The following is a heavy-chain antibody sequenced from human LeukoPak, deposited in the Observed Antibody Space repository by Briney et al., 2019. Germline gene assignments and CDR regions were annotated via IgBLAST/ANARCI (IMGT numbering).Heavy chain of an antibody. D-gene: IGHD3-10*01. V-gene: IGHV3-7*01. CDR1: GFTFRTYW. CDR2: INQDGSEK. CDR3: AREATMVRGAGSFDY. J-gene: IGHJ4*02. Sequence: GGSLRLSCVASGFTFRTYWLTWVRQAPGKGLEWVANINQDGSEKSYVDSVKGRFTISRDNAKNSLYLQMNSLRAEDTAVYYCAREATMVRGAGSFDYWGQGTLVTVSS.